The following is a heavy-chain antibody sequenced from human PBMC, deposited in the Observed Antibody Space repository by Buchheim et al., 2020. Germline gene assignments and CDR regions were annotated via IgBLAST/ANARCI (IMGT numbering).Heavy chain of an antibody. CDR1: GFTFSSYA. CDR3: AKIGAFGWELLYSSGVDY. Sequence: EVQLLESGGGLVQPGGSLRLSCAASGFTFSSYAMSWVRQAPGKGLEWVSAISGSGGSTYYADSVKGRFTISRANSKNTLYLQMNSLRAEDTAVYYCAKIGAFGWELLYSSGVDYWGQGTL. D-gene: IGHD1-26*01. V-gene: IGHV3-23*01. J-gene: IGHJ4*02. CDR2: ISGSGGST.